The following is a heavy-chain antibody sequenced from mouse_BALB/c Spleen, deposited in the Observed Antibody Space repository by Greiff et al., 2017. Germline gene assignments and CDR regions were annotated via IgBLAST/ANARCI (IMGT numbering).Heavy chain of an antibody. V-gene: IGHV1-5*01. Sequence: EVQLQQSGTVLARPGASVKMSCKASGYTFTSYWMHWVKQRPGQGLEWIGAIYPGNSDTSYNQKFKGKAKLTAVTSTSTAYMELSSLTNEDSAVYYWTRGDYYGNYDWGQGTLVTVSA. CDR3: TRGDYYGNYD. J-gene: IGHJ3*01. CDR1: GYTFTSYW. D-gene: IGHD2-1*01. CDR2: IYPGNSDT.